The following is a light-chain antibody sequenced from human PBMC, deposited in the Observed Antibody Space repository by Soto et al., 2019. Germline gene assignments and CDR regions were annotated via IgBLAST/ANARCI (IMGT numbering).Light chain of an antibody. J-gene: IGKJ1*01. CDR2: GTT. CDR1: QSISSS. CDR3: QQYNNWPKT. V-gene: IGKV3-15*01. Sequence: EIVMTQSPATLSVPPGERATLSCRASQSISSSLAWYQQRPGQAPRLLIYGTTTRAAGVPSRFSGSGSGAEFTLTISSLQSEDFAFYYCQQYNNWPKTFGQGTKV.